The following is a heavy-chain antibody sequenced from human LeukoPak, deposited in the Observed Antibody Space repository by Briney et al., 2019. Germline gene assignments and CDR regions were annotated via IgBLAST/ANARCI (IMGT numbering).Heavy chain of an antibody. V-gene: IGHV3-66*01. CDR1: GFTVSSNY. J-gene: IGHJ4*02. Sequence: GGSLRLSCAASGFTVSSNYMSWVRQAPGKGLEWVSVIYSGGSTYYADSVKGRFTISRDNSKNTLYLQMNSLRAEDTAVYHCARDLAVAGSFDYWGQGTLVTVSS. CDR2: IYSGGST. D-gene: IGHD6-19*01. CDR3: ARDLAVAGSFDY.